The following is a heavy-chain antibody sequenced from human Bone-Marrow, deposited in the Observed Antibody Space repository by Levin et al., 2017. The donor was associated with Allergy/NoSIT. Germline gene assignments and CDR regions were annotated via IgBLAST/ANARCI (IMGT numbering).Heavy chain of an antibody. D-gene: IGHD3-16*01. CDR2: ISAYNGNT. CDR1: GYTFTSYG. J-gene: IGHJ3*02. V-gene: IGHV1-18*01. Sequence: GESLKISCKASGYTFTSYGISWVRQAPGQGLEWMGWISAYNGNTNYAQKLQGRVTMTTDTSTSTAYMELRSLRSDDTAVYYCAREDDRRADAFDIWGQGTMVTVSS. CDR3: AREDDRRADAFDI.